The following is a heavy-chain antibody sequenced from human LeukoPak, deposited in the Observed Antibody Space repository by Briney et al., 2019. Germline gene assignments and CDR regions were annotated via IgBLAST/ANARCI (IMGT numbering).Heavy chain of an antibody. CDR1: GYTLTELS. J-gene: IGHJ3*02. CDR3: ATAVPNYYDSSGYAFDI. CDR2: FDPEDGET. V-gene: IGHV1-24*01. D-gene: IGHD3-22*01. Sequence: ASVKVSCKVSGYTLTELSMHWVRQAPGKGLEWMGGFDPEDGETIYAQKFQGRVTMTEDTPTDTAYMELSSLRSEDTAVYYCATAVPNYYDSSGYAFDIWGQGTMVTVSS.